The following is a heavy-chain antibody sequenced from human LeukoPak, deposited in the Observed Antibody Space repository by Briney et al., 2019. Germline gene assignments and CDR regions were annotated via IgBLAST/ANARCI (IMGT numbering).Heavy chain of an antibody. CDR1: GGSISSSSYY. Sequence: PSETLSLTCTVSGGSISSSSYYWGWIRQPPGKGLEWIGSIYYSGSTYYNPSLKSRVTISVDTSKNQFSLKLSSVTAADTAVYYCARYGVGALFDYWGQGTLVTVSS. D-gene: IGHD1-26*01. V-gene: IGHV4-39*07. CDR2: IYYSGST. CDR3: ARYGVGALFDY. J-gene: IGHJ4*02.